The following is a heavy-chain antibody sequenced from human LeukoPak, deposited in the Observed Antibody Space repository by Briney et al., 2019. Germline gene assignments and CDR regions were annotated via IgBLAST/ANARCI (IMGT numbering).Heavy chain of an antibody. J-gene: IGHJ3*02. V-gene: IGHV4-4*02. CDR3: ARRRLKTDAFDI. CDR2: IYHSGST. D-gene: IGHD2-21*02. CDR1: GGSISSSKW. Sequence: SGTLSLTCAVSGGSISSSKWWSWVRQPPGKGLEWIGEIYHSGSTNYNPSLKSRVTISVDRSKDQFSLELSSVTAADTAVYYCARRRLKTDAFDIWGQGTMVTVSS.